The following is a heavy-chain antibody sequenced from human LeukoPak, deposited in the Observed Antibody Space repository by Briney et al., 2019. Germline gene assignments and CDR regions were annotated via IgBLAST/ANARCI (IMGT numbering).Heavy chain of an antibody. CDR2: IYPGDSDT. CDR3: ARQAAAGSAGNWFDP. J-gene: IGHJ5*02. D-gene: IGHD6-13*01. CDR1: GYSFTSYW. Sequence: GESLKISCKGSGYSFTSYWIGWVRQMPGKSLEWMGIIYPGDSDTRYSPSFQGQVTISADKSISTAYLQWSSLKASDTAMYYCARQAAAGSAGNWFDPWGQGTLVTVSS. V-gene: IGHV5-51*01.